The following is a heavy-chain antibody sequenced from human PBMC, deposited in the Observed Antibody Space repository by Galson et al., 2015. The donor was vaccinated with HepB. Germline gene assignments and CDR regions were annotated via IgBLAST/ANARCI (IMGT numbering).Heavy chain of an antibody. CDR3: ARGALWFGESTWFDP. V-gene: IGHV1-18*04. CDR1: GYTFTSYG. CDR2: ISAYNGNT. J-gene: IGHJ5*02. D-gene: IGHD3-10*01. Sequence: SVKVSCKASGYTFTSYGISWVRQAPGQGLEWMGWISAYNGNTNYAQKLQGRVTMTTDTSTSTAYMELRSLRSDDTAVYYCARGALWFGESTWFDPWGQGTLVTVSS.